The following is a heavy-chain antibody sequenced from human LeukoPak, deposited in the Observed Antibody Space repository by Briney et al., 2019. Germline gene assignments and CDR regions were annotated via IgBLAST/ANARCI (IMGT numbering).Heavy chain of an antibody. Sequence: ASVKVSCKASGYTFTSYYMHWVRQAPGQGLEWMGWINPNSGGTNYAQKFQGRVTMTRDTSISTAYMELSRLRSDDTAVYYCAGGDCSSTSYPLDYWGQGTLVTVSS. CDR2: INPNSGGT. CDR1: GYTFTSYY. V-gene: IGHV1-2*02. D-gene: IGHD2-2*01. J-gene: IGHJ4*02. CDR3: AGGDCSSTSYPLDY.